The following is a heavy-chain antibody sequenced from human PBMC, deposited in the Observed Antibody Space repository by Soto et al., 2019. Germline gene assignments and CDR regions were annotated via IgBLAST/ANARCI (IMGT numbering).Heavy chain of an antibody. D-gene: IGHD2-2*01. Sequence: QVQLVQSGAEVKKPGSSVKVSCKASGGTFSSYAISWVRQAPGQGLEWMGGIIPIFGTANYAQKFQGIVTITADESTSTAYMELSSLRSEDTAVYYCALLDIVLVPAAHTQGYWGQGTLVTVSS. CDR3: ALLDIVLVPAAHTQGY. V-gene: IGHV1-69*12. J-gene: IGHJ4*02. CDR2: IIPIFGTA. CDR1: GGTFSSYA.